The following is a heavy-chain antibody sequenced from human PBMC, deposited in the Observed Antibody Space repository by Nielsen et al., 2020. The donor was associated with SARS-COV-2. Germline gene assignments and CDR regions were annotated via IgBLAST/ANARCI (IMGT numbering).Heavy chain of an antibody. D-gene: IGHD3-3*01. CDR3: ARHLRITIFGVVITGPFDY. J-gene: IGHJ4*02. CDR2: MYTSGST. CDR1: GGSISSYY. Sequence: SETLSLTCTVSGGSISSYYWSWIRQPAGKGLEWIGRMYTSGSTNYNPSLKSRVTMSVDTSKNQFSLKLSSVTAADTAVYYCARHLRITIFGVVITGPFDYWGQGTLVTVSS. V-gene: IGHV4-4*07.